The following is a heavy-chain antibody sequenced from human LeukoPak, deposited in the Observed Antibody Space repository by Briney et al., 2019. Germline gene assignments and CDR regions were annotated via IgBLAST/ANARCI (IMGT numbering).Heavy chain of an antibody. CDR1: GYTFTDYY. V-gene: IGHV1-69-2*01. D-gene: IGHD4-23*01. CDR2: VDPEDGET. J-gene: IGHJ4*02. Sequence: ASVKISCKVSGYTFTDYYMHWVQQAPGKGLEWMGLVDPEDGETVYAEKFQGRVTITADTSTDTAYMELSSLRSEDTAVYYCATSSVRRYRAVNGGTFNYWGQGTLVTVSS. CDR3: ATSSVRRYRAVNGGTFNY.